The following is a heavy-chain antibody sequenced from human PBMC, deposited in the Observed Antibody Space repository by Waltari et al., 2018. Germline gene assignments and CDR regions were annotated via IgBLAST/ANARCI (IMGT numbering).Heavy chain of an antibody. V-gene: IGHV3-7*02. D-gene: IGHD6-19*01. Sequence: EVQLVESGGGLVHPGGSLRLACAASGFSFSSSWMSWVRQAPGKGLEWVASIKQDGSDKHYMDSVRGRFTISRDNAKKSLYLEMNRLIDDDTAVYYCASVRSGWDFWGQGTLVTVSS. CDR3: ASVRSGWDF. CDR1: GFSFSSSW. J-gene: IGHJ4*02. CDR2: IKQDGSDK.